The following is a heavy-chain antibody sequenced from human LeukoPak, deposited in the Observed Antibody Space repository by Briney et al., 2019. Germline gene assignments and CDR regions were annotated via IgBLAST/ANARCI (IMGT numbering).Heavy chain of an antibody. CDR1: GFTFSSYS. CDR2: ISSSSSYI. D-gene: IGHD3-10*01. Sequence: PGGSLRLSCAASGFTFSSYSMNWVRQAPGKGPEWVSSISSSSSYIYYADSVKGRFTISRDNAKNSLYLQMNSLRAEDTAVYYCARRFGEDYYYGMDVWGQGTTVTVSS. CDR3: ARRFGEDYYYGMDV. J-gene: IGHJ6*02. V-gene: IGHV3-21*01.